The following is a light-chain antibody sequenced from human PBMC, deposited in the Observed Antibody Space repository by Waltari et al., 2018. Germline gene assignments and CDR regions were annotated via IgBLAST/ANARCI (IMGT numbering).Light chain of an antibody. V-gene: IGLV1-51*02. CDR2: END. CDR1: SPNIGTSY. J-gene: IGLJ2*01. CDR3: GTWDSSLNGGV. Sequence: QSVLTQPPSVSAAPGQKVTISCPGSSPNIGTSYVSWYQQLPGTAPKLLVYENDKRPSRIPDRFSGSRSGTSATLGITGLQTGDEADYYCGTWDSSLNGGVFGGGTKLTVL.